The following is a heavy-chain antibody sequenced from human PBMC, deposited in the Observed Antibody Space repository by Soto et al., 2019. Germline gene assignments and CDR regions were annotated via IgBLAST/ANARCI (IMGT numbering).Heavy chain of an antibody. CDR3: ATAAYEHGWGFDY. D-gene: IGHD3-22*01. CDR2: IKQDGSEK. J-gene: IGHJ4*01. V-gene: IGHV3-7*01. Sequence: LRPSCASSGFTFSNYWMCWVRQARGKGLEWVANIKQDGSEKYYVDSVEGRFTLSRDNAKNSLQLESKSLRAEETAIYFGATAAYEHGWGFDYWGQGTLVTAPQ. CDR1: GFTFSNYW.